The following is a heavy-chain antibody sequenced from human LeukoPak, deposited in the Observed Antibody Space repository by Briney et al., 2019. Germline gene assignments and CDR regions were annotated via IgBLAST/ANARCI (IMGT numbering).Heavy chain of an antibody. CDR2: IYPRDGST. V-gene: IGHV1-46*01. CDR1: GYTFTSNY. Sequence: ASVKVSCKASGYTFTSNYIHWVRQAPGQGLEWMGMIYPRDGSTSYAQKFQGRVTVTRDTSTSAVHMELSGLRSEDTAVYYCVRDQEGFDYWGQGTLVTVSS. J-gene: IGHJ4*02. CDR3: VRDQEGFDY.